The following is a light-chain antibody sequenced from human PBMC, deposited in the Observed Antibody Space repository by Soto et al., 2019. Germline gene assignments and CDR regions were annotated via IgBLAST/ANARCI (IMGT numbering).Light chain of an antibody. V-gene: IGKV1-17*03. CDR3: LQHNSYPIT. Sequence: DIQMTQSPSAMSASEGERVTITCRASQGINNHLVWFQQRPGKVPRRLIFGAYNLQSGVPSRFSGSGSGTEFTLTISGLQPEDFAIYYCLQHNSYPITLGQVTRLET. J-gene: IGKJ5*01. CDR2: GAY. CDR1: QGINNH.